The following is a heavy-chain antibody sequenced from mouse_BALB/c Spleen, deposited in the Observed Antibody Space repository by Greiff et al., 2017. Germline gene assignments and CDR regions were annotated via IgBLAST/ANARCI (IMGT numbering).Heavy chain of an antibody. J-gene: IGHJ4*01. V-gene: IGHV5-6*01. CDR2: ISSGGSYT. CDR1: GFTFSSYG. D-gene: IGHD1-1*01. Sequence: EVKVVESGGDLVKPGGSLKLSCAASGFTFSSYGMSWVRQTPDKRLEWVATISSGGSYTYYPDSVKGRFTISRDNAKNTLYLQMSSLKSEDTAMYYCARHIYYGSSYPYAMDYWGQGTSVTVSS. CDR3: ARHIYYGSSYPYAMDY.